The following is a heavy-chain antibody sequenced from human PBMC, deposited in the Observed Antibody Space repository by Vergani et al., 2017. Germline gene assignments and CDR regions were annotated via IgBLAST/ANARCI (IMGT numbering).Heavy chain of an antibody. CDR1: GYSFTSYW. CDR3: ARVSGSYYYYYGMDV. Sequence: EVQLVQSGAEVKKPGESLKISCKGSGYSFTSYWIGWVRQMPGKGLEWMGIIYPGYSDTRYSPSFQGQVTISADKSISTAYLQWSSLKASDTAMYYCARVSGSYYYYYGMDVWGQGTTVTVSS. CDR2: IYPGYSDT. D-gene: IGHD1-26*01. V-gene: IGHV5-51*03. J-gene: IGHJ6*02.